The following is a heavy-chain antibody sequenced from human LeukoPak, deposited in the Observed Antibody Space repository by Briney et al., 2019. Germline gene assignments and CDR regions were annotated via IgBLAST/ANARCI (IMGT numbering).Heavy chain of an antibody. V-gene: IGHV1-18*01. Sequence: VASVTVSCTASGYPFTSYGISWVRQAPGQGLEWMGWISAYNGNTNYAQKLQGRVTMTTDTSTSTAYMELRSLRSDDTAVYYCARVYDIVVVDFDYWGQGTLVTVSS. D-gene: IGHD2-15*01. J-gene: IGHJ4*02. CDR2: ISAYNGNT. CDR3: ARVYDIVVVDFDY. CDR1: GYPFTSYG.